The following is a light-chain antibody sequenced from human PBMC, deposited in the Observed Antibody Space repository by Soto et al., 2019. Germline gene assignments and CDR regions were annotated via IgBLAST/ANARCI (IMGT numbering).Light chain of an antibody. Sequence: DIQMTQSPSTLSASVGDRVTITCRASQSISSWLAWFQQKPGKAPKLLIHKASSLESGVPSRFSGSGSGTEFTLTISSLQPDDFAAYYCKQYSSYWTFGQGTKVEVK. J-gene: IGKJ1*01. V-gene: IGKV1-5*03. CDR2: KAS. CDR3: KQYSSYWT. CDR1: QSISSW.